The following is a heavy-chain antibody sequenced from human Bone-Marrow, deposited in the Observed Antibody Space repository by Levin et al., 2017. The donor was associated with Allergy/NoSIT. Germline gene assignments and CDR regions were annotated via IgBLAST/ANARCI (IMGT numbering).Heavy chain of an antibody. Sequence: ASVKVSCKASGYTFTSYYMHWVRQAPGQGLEWMGIINPSGGSTSYAQKFQGRVTMTRDTSTSTVYMELSSLRSEDTAVYYCARDEGEDYGTPWYYMDVWGKGTTVTVSS. CDR1: GYTFTSYY. V-gene: IGHV1-46*01. CDR3: ARDEGEDYGTPWYYMDV. J-gene: IGHJ6*03. D-gene: IGHD4-17*01. CDR2: INPSGGST.